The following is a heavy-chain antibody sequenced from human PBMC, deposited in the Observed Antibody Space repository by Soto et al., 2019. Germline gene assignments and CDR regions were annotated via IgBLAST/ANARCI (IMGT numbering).Heavy chain of an antibody. V-gene: IGHV4-59*08. CDR2: IYYSGST. CDR1: GGSISSYY. CDR3: ARLVDTAMVVYY. Sequence: PSETLSLTCTVSGGSISSYYWSWIRQPPGKGLEWIGYIYYSGSTNYNPSLKSRVTISVDTSKNQFSLKLSSVTAADTAVYYCARLVDTAMVVYYWGQGTLVPVSS. J-gene: IGHJ4*02. D-gene: IGHD5-18*01.